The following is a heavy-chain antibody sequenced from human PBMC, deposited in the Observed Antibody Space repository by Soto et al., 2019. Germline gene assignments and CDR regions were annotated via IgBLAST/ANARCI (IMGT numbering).Heavy chain of an antibody. V-gene: IGHV1-69*13. CDR2: IIPIFGTA. D-gene: IGHD3-10*01. CDR1: GGTFSSYA. Sequence: GASVKVSFKASGGTFSSYAISWLRQAPGQGLEWMGGIIPIFGTANYAQKFQGRVTITADESTSTAYMELSSLRSEDTAVYYCARDPHLSGNYGMDVWGQGTTVTVSS. CDR3: ARDPHLSGNYGMDV. J-gene: IGHJ6*02.